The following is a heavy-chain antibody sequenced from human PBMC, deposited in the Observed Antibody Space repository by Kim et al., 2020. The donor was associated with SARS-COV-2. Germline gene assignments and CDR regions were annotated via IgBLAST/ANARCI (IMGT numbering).Heavy chain of an antibody. J-gene: IGHJ6*03. CDR3: ARGYLLRSIFYYYYYMDV. V-gene: IGHV1-8*01. CDR2: MNPNSGNT. D-gene: IGHD3-3*01. CDR1: GYTFTSYD. Sequence: ASVKVSCKASGYTFTSYDINWVRQATGQGLEWMGWMNPNSGNTGYAQKFQGRVTMTRNTSISTAYMELSSLRSEDTAVYYCARGYLLRSIFYYYYYMDVWGKGTTVTVPS.